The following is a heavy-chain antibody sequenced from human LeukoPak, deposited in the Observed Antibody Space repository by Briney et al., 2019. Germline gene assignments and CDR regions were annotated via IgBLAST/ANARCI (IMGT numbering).Heavy chain of an antibody. V-gene: IGHV4-34*01. Sequence: SETLSLTCAVYGGSFSGYYWSWIRQPPGKGLEWIGEIDHSGGTNYNPSLKSRVTLSVDTSKNQFSLKLSSVTAAGTAEYYCAREAVVVVGATWQYYYGMDVWGRGTPVTVSS. CDR3: AREAVVVVGATWQYYYGMDV. CDR1: GGSFSGYY. D-gene: IGHD2-15*01. CDR2: IDHSGGT. J-gene: IGHJ6*02.